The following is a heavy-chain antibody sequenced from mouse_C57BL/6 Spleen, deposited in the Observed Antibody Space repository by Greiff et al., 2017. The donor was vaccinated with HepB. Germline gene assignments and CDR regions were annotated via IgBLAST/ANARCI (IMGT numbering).Heavy chain of an antibody. CDR2: IWRGGST. CDR1: GFSLTSYG. Sequence: QVQLKESGPGLVQPSQSLSITCTVSGFSLTSYGVHWVRQSPGKGLEWLGVIWRGGSTDYNAAFMSRLSITKDNSKSQVFFKMNSLQADDTAIYYCAKNGDYDEEGFDYWGQGTTLTVSS. J-gene: IGHJ2*01. D-gene: IGHD2-4*01. CDR3: AKNGDYDEEGFDY. V-gene: IGHV2-5*01.